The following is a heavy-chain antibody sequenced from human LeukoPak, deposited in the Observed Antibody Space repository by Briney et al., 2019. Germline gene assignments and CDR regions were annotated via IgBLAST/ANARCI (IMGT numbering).Heavy chain of an antibody. D-gene: IGHD2-2*01. V-gene: IGHV4-4*02. CDR3: AGGYQLLMGGYYYYYYMDV. J-gene: IGHJ6*03. CDR2: IYHSGST. Sequence: PSETLSLTCAVSGGSISSSNWWSWVRQPPGKGLEWIGEIYHSGSTNYNPSLKSRVTISVDKSKNQFSLKLSSVTAADTAVYYCAGGYQLLMGGYYYYYYMDVWGKGTTVTVSS. CDR1: GGSISSSNW.